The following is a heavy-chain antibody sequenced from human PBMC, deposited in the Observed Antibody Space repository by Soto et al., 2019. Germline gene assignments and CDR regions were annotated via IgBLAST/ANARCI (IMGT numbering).Heavy chain of an antibody. CDR2: ISGSGGST. V-gene: IGHV3-23*01. Sequence: PGGSLRLSCAASGFTFSSYAMSWVRQAPGKGLEWVSAISGSGGSTYYADSVKGRFTISRDNSKNTLYLQMNSLRAEDTAVYYCAKVAYYDILTGNDLDFDYWGQGTLVTVSS. CDR3: AKVAYYDILTGNDLDFDY. J-gene: IGHJ4*02. CDR1: GFTFSSYA. D-gene: IGHD3-9*01.